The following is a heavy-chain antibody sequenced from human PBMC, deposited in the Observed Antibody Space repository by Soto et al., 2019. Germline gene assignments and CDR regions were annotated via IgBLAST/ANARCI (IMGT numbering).Heavy chain of an antibody. CDR3: ARDREGKDLVVVPAATDYYYYGMDV. J-gene: IGHJ6*02. CDR1: GGTFSSYA. V-gene: IGHV1-69*01. D-gene: IGHD2-2*01. CDR2: IIPIFGTA. Sequence: QVQLVQSGAKVKKPGSSVKVSCKASGGTFSSYAISWVRQAPGQGLEWMGGIIPIFGTANYAQKFQGRVTITADESTSTAYMELSSLRSEDTAVYYCARDREGKDLVVVPAATDYYYYGMDVWGQGTTVTVSS.